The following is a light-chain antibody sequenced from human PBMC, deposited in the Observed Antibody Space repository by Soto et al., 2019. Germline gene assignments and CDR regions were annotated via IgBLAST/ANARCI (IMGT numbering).Light chain of an antibody. Sequence: DIVMTQSPDSLAVSLGERATINCKSSQSVLYSSNNKNYLAWYQQKPGQPPKLLIYWASTRESGVPDRFSGSGFGTDFTLTISSLQAEDVAVYSCQQYYSTLYTFGQGNKLEIK. CDR2: WAS. CDR1: QSVLYSSNNKNY. CDR3: QQYYSTLYT. J-gene: IGKJ2*01. V-gene: IGKV4-1*01.